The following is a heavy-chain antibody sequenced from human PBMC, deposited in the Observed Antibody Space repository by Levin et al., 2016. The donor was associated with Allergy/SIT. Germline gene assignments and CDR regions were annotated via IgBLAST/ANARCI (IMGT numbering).Heavy chain of an antibody. CDR3: ARYCSGGSCYSFNWFDP. V-gene: IGHV5-51*01. CDR2: IYPGDSDT. J-gene: IGHJ5*02. CDR1: GYSFTSYW. D-gene: IGHD2-15*01. Sequence: KVSCKGSGYSFTSYWIGWVRQMPGKGLEWMGIIYPGDSDTRYSPSFQGQVTISADKSISTAYLQWSSLKASDTAMYYCARYCSGGSCYSFNWFDPWGQGTLVTVSS.